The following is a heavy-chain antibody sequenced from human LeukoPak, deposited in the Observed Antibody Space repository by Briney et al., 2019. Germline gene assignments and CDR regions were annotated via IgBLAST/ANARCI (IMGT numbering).Heavy chain of an antibody. J-gene: IGHJ4*02. Sequence: ASVKVSCKASGYTFTSYGIRWVRQAPGQGLEWMGWISGHNGNTNYAQKVQGRVTMTTDTSTSTAYMELRSLRSDDTAVYYCGSDLIDYGGNIVYWGQGTLVTVSS. CDR3: GSDLIDYGGNIVY. CDR1: GYTFTSYG. D-gene: IGHD4-23*01. CDR2: ISGHNGNT. V-gene: IGHV1-18*01.